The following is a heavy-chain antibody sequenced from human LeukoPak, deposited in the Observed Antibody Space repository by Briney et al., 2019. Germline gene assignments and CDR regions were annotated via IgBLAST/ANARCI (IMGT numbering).Heavy chain of an antibody. CDR3: AREGLEQQLKRSRAFDI. CDR1: GYIFTGYL. V-gene: IGHV1-2*02. Sequence: GSSVTVSCMASGYIFTGYLMHWVRQAAGQGLEGVGWINPNSWGTKYAQKFQARLTMTRDTTITTAYMELPALASADTAAYYCAREGLEQQLKRSRAFDIWSQRPIAT. J-gene: IGHJ3*02. CDR2: INPNSWGT. D-gene: IGHD6-13*01.